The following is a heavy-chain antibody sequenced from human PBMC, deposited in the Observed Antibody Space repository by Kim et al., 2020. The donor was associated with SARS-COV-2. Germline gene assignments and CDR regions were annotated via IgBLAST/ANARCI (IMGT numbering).Heavy chain of an antibody. Sequence: GGSLRLSCTTSGFTFTNYGMHWVRQAPGKGLEWVASIWDDGGNTYYADSVKGRFTISRDNSKNTLYLQLNSLRAEDTAVYYCAKGESGGIYAHPGQWGQG. CDR2: IWDDGGNT. D-gene: IGHD2-15*01. CDR3: AKGESGGIYAHPGQ. J-gene: IGHJ1*01. V-gene: IGHV3-33*06. CDR1: GFTFTNYG.